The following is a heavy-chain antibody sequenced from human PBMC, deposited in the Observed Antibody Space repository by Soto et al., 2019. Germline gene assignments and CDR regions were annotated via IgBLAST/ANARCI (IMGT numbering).Heavy chain of an antibody. CDR3: ARDPGSSNSCYICYYYGMDF. CDR1: GYTFTSYG. J-gene: IGHJ6*02. D-gene: IGHD2-2*02. CDR2: ISAYNGIT. Sequence: QVQLVQSGAEVKKPGASVKVSCKASGYTFTSYGISWVRQAPGQGLEWMGWISAYNGITKYAQKFQGRVTMTTDTSTGTAYMELRSLRSDDTAVYSCARDPGSSNSCYICYYYGMDFWGQGTTVTVSS. V-gene: IGHV1-18*04.